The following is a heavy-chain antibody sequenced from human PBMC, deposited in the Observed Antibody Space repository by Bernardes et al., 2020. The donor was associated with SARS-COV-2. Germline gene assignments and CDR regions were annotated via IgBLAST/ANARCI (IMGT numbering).Heavy chain of an antibody. D-gene: IGHD2-2*01. CDR3: ARDEVVPAAILYYYYMDV. V-gene: IGHV3-74*01. CDR1: GFTFSSYW. J-gene: IGHJ6*03. Sequence: GSLSLSCAASGFTFSSYWMHWVRQAPGKGLVWVSRINSDGSSTSYADSVKGRFTISRDNAKNTLYLQMNSLRAEDTAVYYCARDEVVPAAILYYYYMDVWGKGTTVTVSS. CDR2: INSDGSST.